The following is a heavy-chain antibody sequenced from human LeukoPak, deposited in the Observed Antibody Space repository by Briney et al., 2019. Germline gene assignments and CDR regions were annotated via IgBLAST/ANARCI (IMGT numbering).Heavy chain of an antibody. CDR1: GFTFKSYD. V-gene: IGHV3-48*01. J-gene: IGHJ4*02. D-gene: IGHD4/OR15-4a*01. CDR3: AEIRLDYGHDNDFGS. CDR2: IARDSDII. Sequence: GGSLRLSCAASGFTFKSYDMNWVRQAPGKGLEWVSYIARDSDIIHYADSVKGRFTISRDNAENSLDLQMNSLRVEDTAVYYCAEIRLDYGHDNDFGSWGQGTLVTVSS.